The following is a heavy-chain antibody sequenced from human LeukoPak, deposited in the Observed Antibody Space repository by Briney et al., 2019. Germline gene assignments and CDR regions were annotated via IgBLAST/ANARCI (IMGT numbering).Heavy chain of an antibody. CDR3: ARDEYYYGSGSYSDY. CDR2: INPSGGST. Sequence: ASVNVSCRASGYTFTSYYMHWVRQAPGQGLEWMGIINPSGGSTSYAQKFQGRVTMTRDTSTSTVYMELSSLRSEDTAVYYCARDEYYYGSGSYSDYWGQGTLVTVSS. D-gene: IGHD3-10*01. CDR1: GYTFTSYY. V-gene: IGHV1-46*01. J-gene: IGHJ4*02.